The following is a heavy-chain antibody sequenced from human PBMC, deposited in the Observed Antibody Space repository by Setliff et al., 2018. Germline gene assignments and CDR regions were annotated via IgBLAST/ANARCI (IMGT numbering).Heavy chain of an antibody. D-gene: IGHD6-19*01. CDR3: APQGPGPGSGWWRNWFDP. J-gene: IGHJ5*02. Sequence: GGSLRLSCATSGFTFRDYSMVWARQVPGKGLEWVAGVIQVGSERNYVDSVKGRFTISRDNARSSLYLQMSSLRVEDTAVYYCAPQGPGPGSGWWRNWFDPWGQGTLVTVSS. CDR1: GFTFRDYS. CDR2: VIQVGSER. V-gene: IGHV3-7*03.